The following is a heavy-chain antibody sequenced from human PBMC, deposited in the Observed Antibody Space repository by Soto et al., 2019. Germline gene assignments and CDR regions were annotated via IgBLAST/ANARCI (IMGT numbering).Heavy chain of an antibody. CDR3: ARGVSAGVDY. D-gene: IGHD1-26*01. CDR1: EYSFTSLD. V-gene: IGHV1-8*01. Sequence: SVKVSCKASEYSFTSLDINWVRQTAGQGLEWMGWMQPSTGRTGYAQKFQGRVTMTRDTSINTAYMELTTLTSDDTAFYYCARGVSAGVDYWGQGTLVTVSS. CDR2: MQPSTGRT. J-gene: IGHJ4*02.